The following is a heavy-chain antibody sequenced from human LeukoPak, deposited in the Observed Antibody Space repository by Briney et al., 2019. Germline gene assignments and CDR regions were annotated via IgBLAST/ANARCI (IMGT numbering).Heavy chain of an antibody. J-gene: IGHJ4*02. D-gene: IGHD6-13*01. CDR3: ARVPQGSSWPYYFDY. CDR2: IVPILGTA. V-gene: IGHV1-69*04. Sequence: GASVKVSYKASGGTFSTYAISWVRHAPGQGLEWVGRIVPILGTANYAQNFQGRVTITADRSTTTAYMELSSLRSEDTAVYYCARVPQGSSWPYYFDYWGQGTLVTVSS. CDR1: GGTFSTYA.